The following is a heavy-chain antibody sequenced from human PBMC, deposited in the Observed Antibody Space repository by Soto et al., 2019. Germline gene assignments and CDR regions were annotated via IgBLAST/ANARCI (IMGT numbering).Heavy chain of an antibody. J-gene: IGHJ4*02. Sequence: QVQLLQSGAEVKESGASVKVSCKASGYTFTGYGISWVRQAPGQGLEWMGWIDPSNGQAHYAQDLQGTVTMTKDTSTSTVYMELRSLRSDDTAVYYCAKTRYTRSLKYDFDHWGQGTLVTVSS. V-gene: IGHV1-18*04. CDR1: GYTFTGYG. D-gene: IGHD2-2*02. CDR2: IDPSNGQA. CDR3: AKTRYTRSLKYDFDH.